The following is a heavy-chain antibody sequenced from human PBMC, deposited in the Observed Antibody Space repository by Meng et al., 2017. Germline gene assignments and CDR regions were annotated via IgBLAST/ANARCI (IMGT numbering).Heavy chain of an antibody. V-gene: IGHV4-31*03. D-gene: IGHD3-10*02. CDR1: GGSISSGGYY. Sequence: HLQAPAPGLVKPSQTLSLTCTVSGGSISSGGYYWSWIRQHPGKGLEWIGYIYYSGSTYYTPSLKSRVTISVDTSKNQFSLKLSSVTAADTAVYYCASVVRGVINFDYWGQGTLVTVSS. CDR3: ASVVRGVINFDY. J-gene: IGHJ4*02. CDR2: IYYSGST.